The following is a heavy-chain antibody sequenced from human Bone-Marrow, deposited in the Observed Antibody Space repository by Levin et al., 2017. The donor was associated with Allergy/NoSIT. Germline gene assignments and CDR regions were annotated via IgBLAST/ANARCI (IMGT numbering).Heavy chain of an antibody. CDR3: ARESSGSYYFDY. Sequence: ASVKVSCKTSGYTFGDYHISWVRQAPGQGLEWMGWITPYNGNTYFGQKFQGRVTLTTDTSTSTAYMELTSLRSDDTAIYFCARESSGSYYFDYWGQGTLITVSS. V-gene: IGHV1-18*01. CDR1: GYTFGDYH. CDR2: ITPYNGNT. J-gene: IGHJ4*02. D-gene: IGHD3-22*01.